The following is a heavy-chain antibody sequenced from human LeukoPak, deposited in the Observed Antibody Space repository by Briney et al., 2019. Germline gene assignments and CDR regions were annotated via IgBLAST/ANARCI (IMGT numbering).Heavy chain of an antibody. CDR1: GFTFSSYA. Sequence: GRSLRLSCAASGFTFSSYAMHWVRQAPGKGLEWVAVISYDGSNKYYADSVKGRFTISRDNSKNTLYLQMNSLRAEDTAVYYCARDLGLTFDYWGQGTLVTVSS. CDR3: ARDLGLTFDY. D-gene: IGHD3/OR15-3a*01. CDR2: ISYDGSNK. J-gene: IGHJ4*02. V-gene: IGHV3-30-3*01.